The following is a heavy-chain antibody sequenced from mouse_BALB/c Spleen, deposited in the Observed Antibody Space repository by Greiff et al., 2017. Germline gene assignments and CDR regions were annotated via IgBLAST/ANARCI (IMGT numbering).Heavy chain of an antibody. Sequence: VQLQQSGAELVRPGASVTLSCKASGYTFTDYEMHWVKQTPVHGLEWIGAIDPETGGTAYNQKLKGKATLTADKSSSTAYMELRSLTSEDSAVYYCTRGYGSREWFAYWGQGTLVTVSA. V-gene: IGHV1-15*01. D-gene: IGHD1-1*01. CDR2: IDPETGGT. CDR1: GYTFTDYE. CDR3: TRGYGSREWFAY. J-gene: IGHJ3*01.